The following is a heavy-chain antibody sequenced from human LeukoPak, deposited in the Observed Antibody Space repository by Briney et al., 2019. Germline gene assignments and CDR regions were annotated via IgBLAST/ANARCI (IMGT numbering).Heavy chain of an antibody. J-gene: IGHJ6*03. CDR2: IYSGGST. D-gene: IGHD2-2*01. CDR1: GFTVSSNY. V-gene: IGHV3-53*01. Sequence: GGCLRLSCAASGFTVSSNYVSWVRQAPGKRLEWVSVIYSGGSTYYADSVKGRFTISRDNSKNTLYLQMNSLRAEDTAVYYCACGSTHLYYYYMDVWGKGTTVTVSS. CDR3: ACGSTHLYYYYMDV.